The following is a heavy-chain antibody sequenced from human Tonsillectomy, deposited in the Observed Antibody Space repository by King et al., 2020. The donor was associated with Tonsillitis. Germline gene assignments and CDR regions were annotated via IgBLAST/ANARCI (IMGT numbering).Heavy chain of an antibody. V-gene: IGHV4-30-2*01. D-gene: IGHD4-17*01. CDR1: GGSISSGGYS. J-gene: IGHJ6*02. CDR3: ARGRTTGYYYYGMDV. Sequence: QLQESGSGLVKPSQTLSLTCAVSGGSISSGGYSWSWIRQPPGKGLEWIGYIYHSGSTYYNPSLKSRVTISVDRSKNQFPLKLSSVTAADTAVYYCARGRTTGYYYYGMDVWGQGTTVTVSS. CDR2: IYHSGST.